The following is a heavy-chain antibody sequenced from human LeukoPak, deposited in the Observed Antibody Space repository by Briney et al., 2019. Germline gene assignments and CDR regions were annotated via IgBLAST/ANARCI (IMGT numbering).Heavy chain of an antibody. CDR2: ISYDGSNK. J-gene: IGHJ4*02. CDR3: AKDDAWLQYGN. V-gene: IGHV3-30*04. D-gene: IGHD5-24*01. CDR1: GFTFSSYA. Sequence: GRSLRLSCAASGFTFSSYAMHWARQAPGKGLEWVAVISYDGSNKYYADSVKGRFTISRDNSKGTVYLQMNSLRPEDTAVYYCAKDDAWLQYGNWGRGTLVTVSS.